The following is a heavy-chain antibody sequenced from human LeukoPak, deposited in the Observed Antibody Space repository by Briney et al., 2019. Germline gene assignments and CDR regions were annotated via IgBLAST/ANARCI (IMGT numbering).Heavy chain of an antibody. CDR2: IKQDGSET. CDR3: ARLRYRDFWSGNWKYYYHMDV. J-gene: IGHJ6*03. CDR1: GFTFSRYW. Sequence: GGSLRLPCAASGFTFSRYWMSWVRQAPGKGLEWVANIKQDGSETYYVDSVKGRFTISRDNAKNSLYLQMNSLRVEDTAVYFCARLRYRDFWSGNWKYYYHMDVWGKGTTVTVSS. V-gene: IGHV3-7*03. D-gene: IGHD3-3*01.